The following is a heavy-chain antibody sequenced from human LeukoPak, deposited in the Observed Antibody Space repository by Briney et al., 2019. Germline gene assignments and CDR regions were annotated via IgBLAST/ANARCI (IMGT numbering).Heavy chain of an antibody. Sequence: GGSLRLSCAASGFTFSSNGMHWVRQAPGKGLEWVSAISGSGGSTYYADSVKGRFTISRDNSKNTLYLQMNSLRTEDTALYYCAKDRVRWASAFDIWGQGTMVTVSS. V-gene: IGHV3-23*01. CDR2: ISGSGGST. CDR1: GFTFSSNG. CDR3: AKDRVRWASAFDI. J-gene: IGHJ3*02. D-gene: IGHD2-8*01.